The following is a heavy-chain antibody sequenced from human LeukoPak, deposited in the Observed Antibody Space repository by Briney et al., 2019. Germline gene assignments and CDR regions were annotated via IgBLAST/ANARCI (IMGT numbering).Heavy chain of an antibody. CDR3: ARDGSSGWYH. CDR2: IFHSGST. CDR1: GFSISSGYY. Sequence: PSETLSLTCTVSGFSISSGYYWGWIRQPPGKGLEWIGTIFHSGSTHYNPSLKSRVNMSVDTSKNQFSLNLNSVTAADTAVYYCARDGSSGWYHWGQGTLVTVFS. D-gene: IGHD6-19*01. V-gene: IGHV4-38-2*02. J-gene: IGHJ4*02.